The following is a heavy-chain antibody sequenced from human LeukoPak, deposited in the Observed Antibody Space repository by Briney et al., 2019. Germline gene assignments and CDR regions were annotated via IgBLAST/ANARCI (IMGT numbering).Heavy chain of an antibody. CDR3: ASGRYYYDSSGRHNYYYYMDV. CDR1: GGTFSSYA. Sequence: ASVKVSCKASGGTFSSYAISWVRQAPGQGLEWMGGIIPIFGTANYAQKFQGRVTITADKSTSTAYMVLSSLRSEDTAVYYCASGRYYYDSSGRHNYYYYMDVWGKGTTVTVSS. V-gene: IGHV1-69*06. D-gene: IGHD3-22*01. CDR2: IIPIFGTA. J-gene: IGHJ6*03.